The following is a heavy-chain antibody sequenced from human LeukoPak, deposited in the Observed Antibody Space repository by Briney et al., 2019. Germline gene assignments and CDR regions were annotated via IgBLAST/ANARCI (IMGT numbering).Heavy chain of an antibody. CDR1: GFTFSSYG. D-gene: IGHD6-13*01. CDR3: ARGSSSWYDY. J-gene: IGHJ4*02. CDR2: ISGSGGST. Sequence: GGTLRLSCAASGFTFSSYGMSWVRQAPGKGLEWVSAISGSGGSTYYADSVKGRFTISRDNSKNTLYLQMNSLRAEDTAVYYCARGSSSWYDYWGQGTLVTVSS. V-gene: IGHV3-23*01.